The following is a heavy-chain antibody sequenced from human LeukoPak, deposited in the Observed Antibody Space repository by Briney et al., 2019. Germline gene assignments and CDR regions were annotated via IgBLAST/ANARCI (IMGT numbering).Heavy chain of an antibody. CDR2: ISYDE. J-gene: IGHJ4*02. CDR1: GFTFSSYA. CDR3: AKFRGYSYGPIGY. V-gene: IGHV3-30-3*02. D-gene: IGHD5-18*01. Sequence: GGSLRLSCAGSGFTFSSYAIHWVRQAPGQGLEWVAVISYDEYYADSVKGRFTISRDNSKNTLYLQMNSLRAEDTAVYYCAKFRGYSYGPIGYWGQGTLVTVSS.